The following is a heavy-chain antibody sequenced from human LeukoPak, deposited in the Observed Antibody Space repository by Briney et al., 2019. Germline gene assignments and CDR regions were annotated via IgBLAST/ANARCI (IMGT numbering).Heavy chain of an antibody. V-gene: IGHV3-30*04. CDR1: GVTFSNFA. CDR2: ISYYGSNK. Sequence: GGSLRLSCAASGVTFSNFAMSWVRQPPGKGLEWVAVISYYGSNKYYADSVKGRFTISRDNSKNTLYLQMNSLRAEDTAVYYCARATSLAFDIWGQGTVVTVSS. CDR3: ARATSLAFDI. J-gene: IGHJ3*02.